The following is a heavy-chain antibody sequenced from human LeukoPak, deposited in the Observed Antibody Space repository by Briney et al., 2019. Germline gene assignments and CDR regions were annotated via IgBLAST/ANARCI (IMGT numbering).Heavy chain of an antibody. CDR1: GLTFSSNW. CDR3: AKDLKLLVAATLDY. D-gene: IGHD2-15*01. CDR2: INEDGSTT. J-gene: IGHJ4*02. Sequence: GGALRLSSAAIGLTFSSNWMHWVRQAAGKGLVWVSRINEDGSTTNYADSVKSRSTIFRDNAKNTLYLQMNRLRAEDTAVYYCAKDLKLLVAATLDYWGQGTLVTVSS. V-gene: IGHV3-74*01.